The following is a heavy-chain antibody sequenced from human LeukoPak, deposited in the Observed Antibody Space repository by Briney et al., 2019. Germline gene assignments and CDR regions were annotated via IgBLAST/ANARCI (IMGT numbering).Heavy chain of an antibody. D-gene: IGHD3-10*01. J-gene: IGHJ4*02. Sequence: SETLSLTCAVSGGSITTRNFWSWVRQPPGKGLEWIAETHHDGSANYNPSLKGRVSMSVDKSKNHFSLRLTSVTAADTAVYYCAREGLGETYFEYWGRGILVTVSS. CDR1: GGSITTRNF. CDR2: THHDGSA. V-gene: IGHV4-4*02. CDR3: AREGLGETYFEY.